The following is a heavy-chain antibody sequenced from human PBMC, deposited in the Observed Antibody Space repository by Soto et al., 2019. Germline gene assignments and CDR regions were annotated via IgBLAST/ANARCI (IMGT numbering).Heavy chain of an antibody. D-gene: IGHD3-3*02. J-gene: IGHJ6*02. CDR3: VKDEGIEAMDV. CDR2: ITSNGSYV. V-gene: IGHV3-21*01. Sequence: PGGSLRLSCVTSGFTFSRNTMNWVRQAPGKGLEWVASITSNGSYVYYADSVKGRFSASRDNAKNSLSLQMDSLRPDDTAIYFCVKDEGIEAMDVWGQGTTVTVSS. CDR1: GFTFSRNT.